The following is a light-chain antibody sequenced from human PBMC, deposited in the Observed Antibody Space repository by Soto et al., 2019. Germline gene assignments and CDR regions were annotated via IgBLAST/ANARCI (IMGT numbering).Light chain of an antibody. J-gene: IGKJ4*01. CDR3: QQRVNWPLT. CDR1: QSISSH. V-gene: IGKV3-11*01. Sequence: EIVLTQSPATLSLSPGERATLSCRASQSISSHLAWYQQKPGQAPRLLMYDASNRVTGIPARFSGSGSGTDFTLTISSLEPEDFAVYYCQQRVNWPLTFGGGTKVEIK. CDR2: DAS.